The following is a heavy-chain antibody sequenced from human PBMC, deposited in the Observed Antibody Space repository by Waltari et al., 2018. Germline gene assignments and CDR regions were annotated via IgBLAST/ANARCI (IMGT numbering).Heavy chain of an antibody. D-gene: IGHD5-12*01. J-gene: IGHJ4*02. V-gene: IGHV1-2*02. CDR3: ARDWGSGYSVGDV. CDR2: SNPNSGGT. CDR1: GYTFIGYY. Sequence: QVQLVQSGAEVKKPGASVKVSCKASGYTFIGYYLHWVRQAPGQGLEWMGCSNPNSGGTDDASNCQGRVTMTRVTSISTAYMDLNRLTFDDTAVYYCARDWGSGYSVGDVWGQGTLVTVSS.